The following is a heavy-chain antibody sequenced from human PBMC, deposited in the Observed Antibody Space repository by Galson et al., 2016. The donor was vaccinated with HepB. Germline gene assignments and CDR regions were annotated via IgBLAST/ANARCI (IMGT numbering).Heavy chain of an antibody. CDR3: ARTSGSYSPLLYYYSLDV. CDR1: GGTFSSYA. D-gene: IGHD1-26*01. V-gene: IGHV1-69*06. CDR2: IITMFGRA. J-gene: IGHJ6*02. Sequence: SVKVSCKASGGTFSSYAISWVRQAPGQGLEWMGGIITMFGRANYAQKFQGRVTVTADKSTNTVYMALSSLRSDDTDVYYSARTSGSYSPLLYYYSLDVWGQGTTVTVSS.